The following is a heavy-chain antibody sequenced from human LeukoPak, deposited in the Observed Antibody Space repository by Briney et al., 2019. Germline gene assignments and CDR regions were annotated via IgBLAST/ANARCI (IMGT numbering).Heavy chain of an antibody. Sequence: GGSLRLSCSASGFTFSSYSMHWVRQAPGKGLEWVAVISYDGNNKYDADSVKGRFTISRDNAKNSLYLQMNSLRAEDTAVYYCAGGSGYCADYWGQGALVTVSS. D-gene: IGHD3-22*01. CDR3: AGGSGYCADY. CDR1: GFTFSSYS. CDR2: ISYDGNNK. V-gene: IGHV3-30-3*01. J-gene: IGHJ4*02.